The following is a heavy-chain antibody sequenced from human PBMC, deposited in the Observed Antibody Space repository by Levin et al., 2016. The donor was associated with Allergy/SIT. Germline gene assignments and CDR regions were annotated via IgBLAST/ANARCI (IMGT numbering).Heavy chain of an antibody. D-gene: IGHD2-2*01. Sequence: VRQAPGKGLEWVAVIWYDGSNKYYADSVKGRFTISRDNSKNTLYLQMNSLRAEDTAVYYCARGGDIVVVPAANRAFDYWGKGTLVTVSS. V-gene: IGHV3-33*01. CDR2: IWYDGSNK. CDR3: ARGGDIVVVPAANRAFDY. J-gene: IGHJ4*02.